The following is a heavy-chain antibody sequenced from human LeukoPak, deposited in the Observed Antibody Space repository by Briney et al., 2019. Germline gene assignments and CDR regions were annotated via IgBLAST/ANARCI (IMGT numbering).Heavy chain of an antibody. J-gene: IGHJ4*02. D-gene: IGHD4/OR15-4a*01. CDR1: GFTFSSYA. CDR2: IHSDGSST. V-gene: IGHV3-74*01. Sequence: PGGSLRLSCAASGFTFSSYAMHWVRQAPGKGLVWVSRIHSDGSSTFYADSVKGRFTISRDNAKNTLYLQMNSLRAEDTAVYYCARTRGVNYPFDYWGQGTLVAVSS. CDR3: ARTRGVNYPFDY.